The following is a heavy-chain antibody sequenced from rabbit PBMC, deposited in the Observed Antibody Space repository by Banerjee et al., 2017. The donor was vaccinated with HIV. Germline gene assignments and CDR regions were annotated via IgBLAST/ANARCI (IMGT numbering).Heavy chain of an antibody. V-gene: IGHV1S45*01. Sequence: QEQLVESGGGLVQPEGSLTLTCTASGIAFSSYYYMCWVRQAPGKGLEWIACVHAVSSGSTDYASWAKGRFTISKTSSTTVTLQMTSLTAADTATYFCARGAISGDYYRAMDLWGQGTLVTVS. D-gene: IGHD1-1*01. CDR1: GIAFSSYYY. CDR2: VHAVSSGST. CDR3: ARGAISGDYYRAMDL. J-gene: IGHJ6*01.